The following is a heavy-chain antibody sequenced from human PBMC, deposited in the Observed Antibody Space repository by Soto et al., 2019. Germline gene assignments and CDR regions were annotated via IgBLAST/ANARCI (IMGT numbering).Heavy chain of an antibody. CDR3: AKYDSSGYYYFDY. Sequence: GGSLKLACAASGFTFSSYAMSGVRQAQGKGREWVSAISGSGGSTYYAESVKGRFTISRDNSKNTLYLQMNSLRAEDTVVYYCAKYDSSGYYYFDYWGQGTLVTVSS. D-gene: IGHD3-22*01. V-gene: IGHV3-23*01. J-gene: IGHJ4*02. CDR1: GFTFSSYA. CDR2: ISGSGGST.